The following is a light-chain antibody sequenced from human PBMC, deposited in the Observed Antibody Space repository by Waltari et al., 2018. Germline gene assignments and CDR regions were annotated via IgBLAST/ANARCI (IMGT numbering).Light chain of an antibody. CDR2: DTS. CDR3: QHNVRFPVT. CDR1: QSVGRS. V-gene: IGKV3-20*01. J-gene: IGKJ1*01. Sequence: SVLTQSPRTLSLSQAERATLSCRASQSVGRSLGWYQQKPGQAPRLVIYDTSTRATGIPDRFSGSGSGTDFSLTISRLEPEDFAVYYCQHNVRFPVTFGQGTKVEIK.